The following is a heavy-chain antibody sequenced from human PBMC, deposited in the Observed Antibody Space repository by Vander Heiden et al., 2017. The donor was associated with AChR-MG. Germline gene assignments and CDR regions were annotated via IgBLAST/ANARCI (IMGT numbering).Heavy chain of an antibody. J-gene: IGHJ4*02. Sequence: EVQLVGSGGGLVQPGGSLRLSCAASGFTFSSYSMNWVRQAPGKGLEWVSYISSGSSITYYADSVKGRFTISRDDARNSLYLQMNSLRAEDRAAYYCARAGDDDGGKHLFDYWGQGILVTVSS. CDR3: ARAGDDDGGKHLFDY. CDR1: GFTFSSYS. D-gene: IGHD4-17*01. V-gene: IGHV3-48*01. CDR2: ISSGSSIT.